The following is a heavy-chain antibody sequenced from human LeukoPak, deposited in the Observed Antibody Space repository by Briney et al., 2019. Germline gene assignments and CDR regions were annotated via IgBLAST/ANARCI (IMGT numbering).Heavy chain of an antibody. CDR2: IWYDGSNK. V-gene: IGHV3-33*06. CDR3: AKGIESSGTYYTSFDY. Sequence: GGSLRLSWAAPGFTFSSHGMHWVRQAPGKGLESVAVIWYDGSNKYYADSVKGRFTISRDNSKNTLSLQMNSLRAEDTAVYYCAKGIESSGTYYTSFDYWGQGTLVTVSS. CDR1: GFTFSSHG. D-gene: IGHD1-26*01. J-gene: IGHJ4*02.